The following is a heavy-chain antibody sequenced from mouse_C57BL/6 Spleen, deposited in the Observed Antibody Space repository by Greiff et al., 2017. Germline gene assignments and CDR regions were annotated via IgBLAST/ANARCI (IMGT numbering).Heavy chain of an antibody. V-gene: IGHV3-8*01. CDR2: ISYSGST. Sequence: EVKLQESGPGLAKPSQTLSLTCSVTGYSITSDYWNWIRKFPGNKLEYMGYISYSGSTYYNPSLKSRISITRDTSKNQYYLQLNSVTTEDTATYYCARCSYYYGSSYWYFDVWGTGTTVTVSS. CDR1: GYSITSDY. J-gene: IGHJ1*03. CDR3: ARCSYYYGSSYWYFDV. D-gene: IGHD1-1*01.